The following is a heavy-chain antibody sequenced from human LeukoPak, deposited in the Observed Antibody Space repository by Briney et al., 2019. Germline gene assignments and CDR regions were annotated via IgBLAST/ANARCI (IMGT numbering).Heavy chain of an antibody. J-gene: IGHJ4*02. CDR2: ISPDNGVT. V-gene: IGHV1-2*06. CDR3: ARKTTALDY. CDR1: GYTFTDYY. Sequence: ASVKVSCKTSGYTFTDYYLYWVRQAPGQGPEWMGRISPDNGVTKIAQKFQGRVTMTRDTSINTIYMELGRMRGDDTAVYYCARKTTALDYWGQGTQISV. D-gene: IGHD4-17*01.